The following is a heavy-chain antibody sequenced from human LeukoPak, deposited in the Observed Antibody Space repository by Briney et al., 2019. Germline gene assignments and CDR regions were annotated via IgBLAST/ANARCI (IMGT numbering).Heavy chain of an antibody. D-gene: IGHD6-19*01. Sequence: GGSLRLSCAASGFTFSSYDMHWVRQAPGKRLEWVAVISFDGSNKKYADSVKGRFTISRDNSKNTLYLQMNSLRADDTAVYYCAKERAVAGAFDYWGQGTLVSVSS. CDR2: ISFDGSNK. J-gene: IGHJ4*02. CDR1: GFTFSSYD. CDR3: AKERAVAGAFDY. V-gene: IGHV3-30*18.